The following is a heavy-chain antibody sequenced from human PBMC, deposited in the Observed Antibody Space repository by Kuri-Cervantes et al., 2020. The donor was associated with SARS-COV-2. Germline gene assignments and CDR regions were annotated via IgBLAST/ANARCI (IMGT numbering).Heavy chain of an antibody. CDR2: ISSSSSYI. J-gene: IGHJ4*02. V-gene: IGHV3-21*01. Sequence: GESLKISCAASGFTFSSYSMNWVRQAPGKGLEWVSSISSSSSYIYYADSVKGRFTISGDNAKNSLYLQMNSLRAEDTAVYYCARVGLGGDFDYWGQGTLVTVSS. CDR1: GFTFSSYS. D-gene: IGHD3-16*01. CDR3: ARVGLGGDFDY.